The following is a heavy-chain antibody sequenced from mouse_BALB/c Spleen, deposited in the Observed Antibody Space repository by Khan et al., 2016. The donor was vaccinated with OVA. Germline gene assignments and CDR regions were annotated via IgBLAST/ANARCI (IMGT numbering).Heavy chain of an antibody. Sequence: VQLQQSGAELAKPGASVKMSCKASGYTFTNYWMHWVKQRPGQGLEWIGYINPSTIYTEYNQKFKDKATLTADKSSSTAYMQLRSLTSEDAAVEDCARRVPPYYDAMDDGGQGTSVTVSS. J-gene: IGHJ4*01. D-gene: IGHD6-1*01. CDR3: ARRVPPYYDAMDD. CDR1: GYTFTNYW. V-gene: IGHV1-7*01. CDR2: INPSTIYT.